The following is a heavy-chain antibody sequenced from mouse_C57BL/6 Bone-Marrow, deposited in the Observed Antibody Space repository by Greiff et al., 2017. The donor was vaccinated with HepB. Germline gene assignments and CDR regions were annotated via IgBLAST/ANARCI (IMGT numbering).Heavy chain of an antibody. Sequence: VQLQQSGAELVRPGASVKLSCKASGYTFTDYYINWVKQRPGQGLEWIARIYPGSGNTYYNEKFKGKATLTAEKSSSTAYMQLSSLTSEDSAVYFCAIITTVVAHDYWGQGTTLTVSS. D-gene: IGHD1-1*01. CDR1: GYTFTDYY. J-gene: IGHJ2*01. CDR2: IYPGSGNT. V-gene: IGHV1-76*01. CDR3: AIITTVVAHDY.